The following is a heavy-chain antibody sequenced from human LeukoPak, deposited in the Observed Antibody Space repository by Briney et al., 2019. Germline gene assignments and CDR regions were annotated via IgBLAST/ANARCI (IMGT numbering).Heavy chain of an antibody. J-gene: IGHJ5*02. D-gene: IGHD1-7*01. Sequence: SVKVSCKASGGTFSSYSISWVRQAPGQGLEWMGVIIPMFGTTTCAQRFQGRVTITADKSTSTAYMELSSLRSEDTAVYYCARDSYRTRNYNWFDPWGQGTLVTVSS. CDR2: IIPMFGTT. CDR1: GGTFSSYS. CDR3: ARDSYRTRNYNWFDP. V-gene: IGHV1-69*06.